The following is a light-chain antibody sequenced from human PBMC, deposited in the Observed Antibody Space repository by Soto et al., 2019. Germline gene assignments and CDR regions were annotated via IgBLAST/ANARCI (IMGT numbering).Light chain of an antibody. CDR3: QQYESTPPT. J-gene: IGKJ2*01. CDR1: QSVLYSSNNKNY. CDR2: WAS. V-gene: IGKV4-1*01. Sequence: DIVMTQSPDSLAVSLGERATINCKSSQSVLYSSNNKNYLXXXXXXXXQPPKLLIYWASTRESGVPDRFSGSGSGTDFTLTITSLQAEDVAVYYCQQYESTPPTFGQGTKLEIK.